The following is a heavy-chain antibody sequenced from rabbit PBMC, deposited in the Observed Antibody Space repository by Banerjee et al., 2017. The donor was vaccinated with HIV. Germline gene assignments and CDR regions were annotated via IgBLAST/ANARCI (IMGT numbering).Heavy chain of an antibody. J-gene: IGHJ3*01. CDR3: ARGSSGSTIRLDL. V-gene: IGHV1S40*01. CDR1: GFSFSSYYY. CDR2: IYAGSSGTT. Sequence: QSLEESGGDLVKPGASLTLTCTASGFSFSSYYYMCWVRQAPGKGLEWIACIYAGSSGTTYYASWAKGRFTISKTSSTTVTLQMTRLTAADTATYFCARGSSGSTIRLDLWGPGTLVTVS. D-gene: IGHD1-1*01.